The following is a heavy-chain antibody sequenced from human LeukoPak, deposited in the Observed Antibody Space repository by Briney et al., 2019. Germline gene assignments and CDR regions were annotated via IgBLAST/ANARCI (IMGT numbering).Heavy chain of an antibody. J-gene: IGHJ4*02. CDR3: ARGGIDTVMLTTGRFDY. Sequence: GESLKISCKGSGYSFINYWIGWVRQMPGKGLEWMGIIYPGDSDTRYSPSFQGQVTISADKSIGTAYLQWSSLKASDTAIYYCARGGIDTVMLTTGRFDYWGQGTLVTVSS. CDR2: IYPGDSDT. D-gene: IGHD5-18*01. V-gene: IGHV5-51*01. CDR1: GYSFINYW.